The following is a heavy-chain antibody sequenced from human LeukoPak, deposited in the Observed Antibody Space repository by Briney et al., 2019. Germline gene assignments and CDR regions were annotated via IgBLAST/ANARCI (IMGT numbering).Heavy chain of an antibody. Sequence: GESLKISGKGSGYIFSTYWIAWVRQLPGKGLEWMGIIYPGDSDTRYSPSFQGQVTISADKSVSTAYLHWSSLKASDTAIYYCARPNITSYYDSRGSDAFDVWGQGTMVTVSS. CDR2: IYPGDSDT. V-gene: IGHV5-51*01. CDR3: ARPNITSYYDSRGSDAFDV. CDR1: GYIFSTYW. J-gene: IGHJ3*01. D-gene: IGHD3-22*01.